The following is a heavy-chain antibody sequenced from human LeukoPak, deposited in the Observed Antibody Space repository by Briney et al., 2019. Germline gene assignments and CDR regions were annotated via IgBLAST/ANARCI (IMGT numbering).Heavy chain of an antibody. CDR2: ISSSSSNI. CDR3: AAANYFDY. J-gene: IGHJ4*02. Sequence: PGGSLRLSCAASGFIFNTYSMNWVRQAPGKGLEWVSYISSSSSNIYYADSVKGRFTISRDNGKNTLYLQMSSLRAEDTAVYYCAAANYFDYWGQGTLVTVSS. CDR1: GFIFNTYS. V-gene: IGHV3-48*01.